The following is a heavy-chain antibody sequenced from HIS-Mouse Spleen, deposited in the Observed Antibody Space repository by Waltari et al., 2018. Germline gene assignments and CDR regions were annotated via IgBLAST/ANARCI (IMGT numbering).Heavy chain of an antibody. D-gene: IGHD7-27*01. CDR1: GGSFSGYY. J-gene: IGHJ2*01. CDR3: ARGGTGDTRNWYFDL. V-gene: IGHV4-34*01. Sequence: QVQLQQWGAGLLKPSETLSLTCAVYGGSFSGYYWRWIRQPPGKGLEWIGEINHSGSTNYHPSLKSRVTISVDTSKNQFSLKLSSVTAADTAVYYCARGGTGDTRNWYFDLWGRGTLVTVSS. CDR2: INHSGST.